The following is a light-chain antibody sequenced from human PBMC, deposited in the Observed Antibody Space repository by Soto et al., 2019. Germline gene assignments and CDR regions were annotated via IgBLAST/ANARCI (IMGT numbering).Light chain of an antibody. Sequence: QSVLTQPPSASGSPGQSVTISCTGTNSDVGDYNYVSWYQQHPGKVPKLILYGVSNRPSGVSDRFSGSKSGNTAPLTISGLQAEDESDYYCCSYTSTSARVXGTGTKVTV. J-gene: IGLJ1*01. CDR2: GVS. V-gene: IGLV2-14*01. CDR1: NSDVGDYNY. CDR3: CSYTSTSARV.